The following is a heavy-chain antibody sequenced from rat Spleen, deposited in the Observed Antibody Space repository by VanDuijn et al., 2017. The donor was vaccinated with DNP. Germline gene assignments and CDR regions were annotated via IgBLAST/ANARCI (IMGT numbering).Heavy chain of an antibody. CDR2: INKDSSTI. CDR3: IRAGYYGYMAY. Sequence: EVKLVESGGVLVQPGRSLKLSCAVSGLNFSDFWMGWVRQAPGKGLEWIGEINKDSSTINYTPSLKDRFSISRDNAQNTLYLQMSKLGSEDTAIFYCIRAGYYGYMAYWGQGTLVTVSS. D-gene: IGHD1-7*01. J-gene: IGHJ3*01. CDR1: GLNFSDFW. V-gene: IGHV4-2*01.